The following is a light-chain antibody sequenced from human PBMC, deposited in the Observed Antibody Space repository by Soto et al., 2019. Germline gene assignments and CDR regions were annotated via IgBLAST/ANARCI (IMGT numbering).Light chain of an antibody. CDR3: QQYNSYSGT. J-gene: IGKJ1*01. V-gene: IGKV1-5*01. Sequence: DIQMTQSPSTLSASLGDRATITCRASQSVSSWLAWYQQKPGKAPKLLIYDASSLESGVPSRFSGSGSGTEFTLAISSLQRDDFATYYCQQYNSYSGTFGQGTKVEIK. CDR2: DAS. CDR1: QSVSSW.